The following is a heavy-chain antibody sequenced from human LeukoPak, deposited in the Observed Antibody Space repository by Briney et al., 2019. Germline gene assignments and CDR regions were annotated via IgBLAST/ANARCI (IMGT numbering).Heavy chain of an antibody. Sequence: ASVKVSCKASGYTFTHHGIAWIRQAPGQGLEWLGWVSCYNGDTIYAQKFQGRVTLTTEKSTSTVYMELRSLTSDDTAVYYCARDPSNTSGWYQYFDAWGRGTLVSVSS. D-gene: IGHD6-19*01. CDR3: ARDPSNTSGWYQYFDA. CDR2: VSCYNGDT. J-gene: IGHJ2*01. CDR1: GYTFTHHG. V-gene: IGHV1-18*01.